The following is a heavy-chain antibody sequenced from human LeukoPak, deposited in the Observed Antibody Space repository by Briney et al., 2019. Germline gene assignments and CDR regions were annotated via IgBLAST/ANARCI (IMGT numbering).Heavy chain of an antibody. CDR3: AGPRAAMAPLWDY. V-gene: IGHV4-34*01. Sequence: PSETLSLTCTVSGGSISSYYWSWIRQPPGKGLEWIGEINHSGSTNYNPSLKSRVTISVDTSKNQFSLKLSSVTAADTAVYYCAGPRAAMAPLWDYWGQGTLVTVSS. CDR1: GGSISSYY. J-gene: IGHJ4*02. D-gene: IGHD5-18*01. CDR2: INHSGST.